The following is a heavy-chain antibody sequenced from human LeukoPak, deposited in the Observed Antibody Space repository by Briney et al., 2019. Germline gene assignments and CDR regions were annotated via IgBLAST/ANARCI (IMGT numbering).Heavy chain of an antibody. D-gene: IGHD6-19*01. V-gene: IGHV3-21*01. CDR1: GFTFSSYS. CDR2: ISSSSSYI. Sequence: GGSLRLSCAASGFTFSSYSMNWVRQAPGKGLEWVSSISSSSSYICYADSVKGRFTISRDNAKNSLYLQMNSLRAEDTAVYYCARVTAVAGTSVGVDAWGQGILVTVS. CDR3: ARVTAVAGTSVGVDA. J-gene: IGHJ4*02.